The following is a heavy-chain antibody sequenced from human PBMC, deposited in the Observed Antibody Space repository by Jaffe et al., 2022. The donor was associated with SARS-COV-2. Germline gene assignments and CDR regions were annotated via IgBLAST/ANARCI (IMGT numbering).Heavy chain of an antibody. V-gene: IGHV3-23*04. CDR2: ISGSGGST. CDR1: GFTFSSYA. D-gene: IGHD6-13*01. Sequence: EVQLVESGGGLVQPGGSLRLSCAASGFTFSSYAMSWVRQAPGKGLEWVSAISGSGGSTYYADSVKGRFTISRDNSKNTLYLQMNSLRAEDTAVYYCAKAPQYSSSWPYYYYYYMDVWGKGTTVTVSS. CDR3: AKAPQYSSSWPYYYYYYMDV. J-gene: IGHJ6*03.